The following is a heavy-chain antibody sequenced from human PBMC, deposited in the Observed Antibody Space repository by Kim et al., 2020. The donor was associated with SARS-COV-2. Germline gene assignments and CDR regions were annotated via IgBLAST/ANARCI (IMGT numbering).Heavy chain of an antibody. J-gene: IGHJ2*01. CDR2: IYYSGST. D-gene: IGHD3-9*01. V-gene: IGHV4-30-4*01. CDR3: ASALYDISQYWYFDL. CDR1: GGSISSGDYY. Sequence: SETLSLTCTVSGGSISSGDYYWSWIRQPPGKGLEWIGYIYYSGSTYYNPSLKSRVTISVDTSKNQFSLKLSSVTAADTAVYYCASALYDISQYWYFDLWGRGTLVTVSS.